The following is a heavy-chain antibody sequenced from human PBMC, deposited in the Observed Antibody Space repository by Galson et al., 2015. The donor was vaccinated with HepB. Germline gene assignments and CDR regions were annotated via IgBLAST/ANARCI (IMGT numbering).Heavy chain of an antibody. Sequence: SVKVSSKASGYTFTSYGISWARQAPGQGLEWMGWSCAYNGNTNYAQKIQGRVTITTDTSTSTAYMELRSLRSDDTAVYYCARELRVTASQLDWYFDLWGRGTLVTVSS. CDR2: SCAYNGNT. CDR1: GYTFTSYG. D-gene: IGHD2-21*02. CDR3: ARELRVTASQLDWYFDL. V-gene: IGHV1-18*04. J-gene: IGHJ2*01.